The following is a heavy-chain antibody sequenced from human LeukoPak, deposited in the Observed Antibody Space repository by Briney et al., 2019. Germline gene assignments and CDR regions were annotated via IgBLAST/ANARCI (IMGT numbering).Heavy chain of an antibody. CDR1: GFTFSSYA. V-gene: IGHV3-30-3*01. J-gene: IGHJ4*02. D-gene: IGHD3-22*01. Sequence: GGSLRLSCAASGFTFSSYAMHWVRQAPGKGLERVAVISYDGSNKYYADSVKGRFTISRDNSKNTLYLQMNSLRAEDTAVYYCARDLEPYDSSGYYPDYWGQGTLVTVSS. CDR2: ISYDGSNK. CDR3: ARDLEPYDSSGYYPDY.